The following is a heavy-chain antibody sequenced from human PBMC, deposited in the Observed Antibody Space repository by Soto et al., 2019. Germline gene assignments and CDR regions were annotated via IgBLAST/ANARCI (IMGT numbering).Heavy chain of an antibody. J-gene: IGHJ5*02. D-gene: IGHD6-13*01. CDR1: GFTFSDYY. Sequence: GGSLRLSCAASGFTFSDYYMSWIRQAPGKGLEWVSYISSSGSTIYYADSVKGRFTISRDNAKNSLYLQMNSLRAEDTAVYYCARESEYSSSWYNWFDPWGQGTLVTVSS. V-gene: IGHV3-11*01. CDR3: ARESEYSSSWYNWFDP. CDR2: ISSSGSTI.